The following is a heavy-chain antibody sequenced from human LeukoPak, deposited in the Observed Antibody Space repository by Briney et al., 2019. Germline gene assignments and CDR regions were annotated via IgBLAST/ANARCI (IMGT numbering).Heavy chain of an antibody. CDR2: IYYSGST. J-gene: IGHJ6*02. CDR3: ARDSSPYNPNDRYYYYGMDV. D-gene: IGHD1-1*01. Sequence: RPSETLSLTCTVSGGSISSGGYYWSWIRQHPGKGLEWIGYIYYSGSTYYNPSLKSRVTISVDTSKNQFSLKLSSVTAADTAVYYCARDSSPYNPNDRYYYYGMDVWGQGTTVTVSS. V-gene: IGHV4-31*03. CDR1: GGSISSGGYY.